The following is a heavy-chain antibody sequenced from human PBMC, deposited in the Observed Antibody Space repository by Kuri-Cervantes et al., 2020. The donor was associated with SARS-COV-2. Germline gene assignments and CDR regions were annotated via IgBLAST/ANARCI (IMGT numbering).Heavy chain of an antibody. CDR1: GYTFTSYG. V-gene: IGHV1-18*04. J-gene: IGHJ4*02. D-gene: IGHD6-19*01. Sequence: ASVKVSCKGSGYTFTSYGISWVRQAPGQGLEWMGWISAYNGNTNYAQKLQGRVTMTTYTSTCTAYMELSSLRSEDTSVYYCARGGPKNSYSSGPDYWGQGTLATVSS. CDR2: ISAYNGNT. CDR3: ARGGPKNSYSSGPDY.